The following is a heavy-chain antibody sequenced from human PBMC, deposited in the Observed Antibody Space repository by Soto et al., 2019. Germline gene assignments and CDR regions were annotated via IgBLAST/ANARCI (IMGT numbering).Heavy chain of an antibody. Sequence: QVQLVQSGAEVKKPGSSVKVSCKASGGSFSSYAISWVRQAPGQGLEWMGGIIPIVGTGNYAQNFQGRVTITADESTSIGYMELSSLRSEDTALYYCARDLRAAGRPGMDVWGQGTTVTVSS. CDR2: IIPIVGTG. D-gene: IGHD6-13*01. V-gene: IGHV1-69*01. CDR3: ARDLRAAGRPGMDV. J-gene: IGHJ6*02. CDR1: GGSFSSYA.